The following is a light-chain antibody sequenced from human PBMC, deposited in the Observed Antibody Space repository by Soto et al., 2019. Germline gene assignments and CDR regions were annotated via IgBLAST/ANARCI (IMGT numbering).Light chain of an antibody. CDR2: SNN. CDR1: SSNIGSNT. J-gene: IGLJ3*02. V-gene: IGLV1-44*01. CDR3: AAWDDSLSWV. Sequence: QSVLTQPPSASGTPGQRVTISCSGSSSNIGSNTVNWYQQLPGTAPKHLIFSNNQRPSGVPDRFSGSKSGTSASPAISGLQPEDEADYYCAAWDDSLSWVFGGGTQLTVL.